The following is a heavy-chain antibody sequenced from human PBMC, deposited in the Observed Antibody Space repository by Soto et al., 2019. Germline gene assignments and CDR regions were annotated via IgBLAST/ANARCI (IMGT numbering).Heavy chain of an antibody. Sequence: QVQLQESGPGLVKPSQTLSLTCTVSGGSISSGGYSWTWIRQHPGKGLEWIGYIYYSGSTYYNPSLRSTITIAVATSKIPLSLKPSSVTAAATDVYSCAGASTWHPGAFDIWGQGTMVTVSS. D-gene: IGHD5-12*01. V-gene: IGHV4-31*01. CDR3: AGASTWHPGAFDI. J-gene: IGHJ3*02. CDR1: GGSISSGGYS. CDR2: IYYSGST.